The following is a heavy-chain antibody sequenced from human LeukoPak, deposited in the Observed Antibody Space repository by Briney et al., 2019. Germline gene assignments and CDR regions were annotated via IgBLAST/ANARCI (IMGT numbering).Heavy chain of an antibody. Sequence: LQTLSLTCTVSGGSISSGDRYWSWIRQSPGKGLEWIGYIYSTGNTYYNPSLKSRVIISVDTSKNQFSLELNSVTAADTAVYYCARDSYSYGYGGFDYWGQGILVTVSS. CDR1: GGSISSGDRY. J-gene: IGHJ4*02. CDR3: ARDSYSYGYGGFDY. V-gene: IGHV4-30-4*01. CDR2: IYSTGNT. D-gene: IGHD5-18*01.